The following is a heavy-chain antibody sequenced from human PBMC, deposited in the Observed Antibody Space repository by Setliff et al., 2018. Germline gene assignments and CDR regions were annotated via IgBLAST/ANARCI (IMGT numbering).Heavy chain of an antibody. J-gene: IGHJ4*02. V-gene: IGHV4-31*11. CDR2: ISYSGRT. CDR1: GGSISTDPYF. D-gene: IGHD2-15*01. Sequence: PSETLSLTCAVSGGSISTDPYFWTWIRQHPGKGLEWIGYISYSGRTSYNPSLYSRITVSLDRSKNQFSLQLTSVTAADTAMYYCARVAYPNGGSCRYFDNWGQGTLVTVSS. CDR3: ARVAYPNGGSCRYFDN.